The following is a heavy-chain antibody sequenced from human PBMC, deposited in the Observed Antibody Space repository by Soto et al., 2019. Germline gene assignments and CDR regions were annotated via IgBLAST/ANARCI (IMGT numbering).Heavy chain of an antibody. CDR1: GGSISSGGYY. J-gene: IGHJ4*02. V-gene: IGHV4-31*03. D-gene: IGHD3-10*01. Sequence: QVQLQESGPGLVKPSQTLSLTCTVSGGSISSGGYYWSWIRPHPGKGLEWIGYIYYSGSTYYSPSLKSRVTISVDTSKNQFSLKLSSLTAADTAVYYCASMDPSWHFDYWGQGTLVTVSS. CDR2: IYYSGST. CDR3: ASMDPSWHFDY.